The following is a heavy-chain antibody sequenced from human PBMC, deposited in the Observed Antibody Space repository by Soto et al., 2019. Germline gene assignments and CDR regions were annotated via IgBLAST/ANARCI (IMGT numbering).Heavy chain of an antibody. Sequence: GGSLRLSCAASGFTFSGSAIHWVRQASGKGLQWVGRIRSKPKNYATAYAESLKGRITISRDDSKNTAYLQMDSLKTEDTAVYYCIRLEESPIVVALDYWGQGTLVTVSS. V-gene: IGHV3-73*01. CDR3: IRLEESPIVVALDY. J-gene: IGHJ4*02. CDR1: GFTFSGSA. CDR2: IRSKPKNYAT. D-gene: IGHD2-2*01.